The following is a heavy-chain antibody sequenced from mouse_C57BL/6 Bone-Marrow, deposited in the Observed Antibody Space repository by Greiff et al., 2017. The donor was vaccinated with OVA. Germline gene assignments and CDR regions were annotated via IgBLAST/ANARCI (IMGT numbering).Heavy chain of an antibody. CDR3: ARSRITTVPPYWYFDV. Sequence: QVTLKVSGPGILQSSQTLSLTCSFSGFSLSTSGMGVSWIRQPSGKGLEWLAHIYWDDDKRYNPSLKRRLTISKDTSRNQVFLKITSVDTADTATYYCARSRITTVPPYWYFDVWGTGTTVTVSS. CDR2: IYWDDDK. J-gene: IGHJ1*03. V-gene: IGHV8-12*01. D-gene: IGHD1-1*01. CDR1: GFSLSTSGMG.